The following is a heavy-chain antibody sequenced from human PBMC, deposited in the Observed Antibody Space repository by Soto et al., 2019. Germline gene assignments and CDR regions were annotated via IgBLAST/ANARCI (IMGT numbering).Heavy chain of an antibody. CDR3: ARQPID. Sequence: QVQLQESGPGLVKPSETLSLTCTVSGGSISDYYWSWFRQAPGKGLDWIGYVYYSGSTNYNPSLQIRVTMSVDPPKNQFSRRLSSVPAADTAVFYWARQPIDWGQGPLATFPS. CDR2: VYYSGST. CDR1: GGSISDYY. V-gene: IGHV4-59*08. J-gene: IGHJ4*02.